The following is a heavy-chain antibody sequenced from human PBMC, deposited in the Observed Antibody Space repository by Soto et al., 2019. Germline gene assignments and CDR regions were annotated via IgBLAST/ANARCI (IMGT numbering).Heavy chain of an antibody. CDR1: GFTFSSFT. CDR3: AKQGVGATGSYYFDS. CDR2: ITGSGLTT. Sequence: GSLRLSCSASGFTFSSFTMNWVRQAPGKGLEWVSSITGSGLTTHDADSVKGRFTISRDNSKNTLYLQMNSLRAEDTAVYYCAKQGVGATGSYYFDSWGQGALVTVSS. V-gene: IGHV3-23*01. D-gene: IGHD1-26*01. J-gene: IGHJ4*02.